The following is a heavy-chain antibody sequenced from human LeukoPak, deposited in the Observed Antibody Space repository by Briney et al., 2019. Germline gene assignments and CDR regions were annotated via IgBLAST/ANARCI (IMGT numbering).Heavy chain of an antibody. D-gene: IGHD3-22*01. CDR1: GYTFTSYA. CDR3: ASPYNYYDSSGYYY. J-gene: IGHJ4*02. CDR2: ISAYNGNT. Sequence: ASVKVSCKASGYTFTSYAMNWVRQAPGQGLEWMGWISAYNGNTNYAQKVQGRVTMTTDTSTSTAYMELRSLRSDDTAVYYCASPYNYYDSSGYYYWGQGTLVTVSS. V-gene: IGHV1-18*01.